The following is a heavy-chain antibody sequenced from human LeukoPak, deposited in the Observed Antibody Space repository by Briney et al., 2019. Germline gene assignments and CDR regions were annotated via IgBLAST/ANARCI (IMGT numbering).Heavy chain of an antibody. CDR3: ARMTVVRTFDY. Sequence: PSETLSLTCTVSGGSISNYYWSWIRQPPGKGLEWIGYIYYSGSTTYNPSLKSRVTISVDTSKNQFSLKVSSATAADTAVYYCARMTVVRTFDYWGQGTLVTVSS. CDR2: IYYSGST. D-gene: IGHD2-21*01. V-gene: IGHV4-59*01. CDR1: GGSISNYY. J-gene: IGHJ4*02.